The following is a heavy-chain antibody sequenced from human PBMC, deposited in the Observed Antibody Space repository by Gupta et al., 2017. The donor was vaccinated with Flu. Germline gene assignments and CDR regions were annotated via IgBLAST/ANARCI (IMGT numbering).Heavy chain of an antibody. CDR2: ISSSGDDT. V-gene: IGHV3-23*01. D-gene: IGHD3-16*01. CDR1: GFTFVNYA. CDR3: AKGRTNAGASYDI. Sequence: EVHLSQSGGGLAQPGGSMRLSCPASGFTFVNYAMIWVRQAPGKGLEWISGISSSGDDTQYAGSVEGRFTISRDNSKSTLYLEMNRLRVEDTAVYFCAKGRTNAGASYDIWGQGDLVTISS. J-gene: IGHJ4*02.